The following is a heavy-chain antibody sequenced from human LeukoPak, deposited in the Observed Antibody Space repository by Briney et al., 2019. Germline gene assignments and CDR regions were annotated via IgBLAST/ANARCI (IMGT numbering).Heavy chain of an antibody. J-gene: IGHJ4*02. CDR2: IYYSGST. V-gene: IGHV4-39*01. CDR1: GGSISSSSYY. CDR3: ARHPNYFDY. Sequence: SETLSLTCTVSGGSISSSSYYWGWIRQPPGKGLEWIGSIYYSGSTYYNPSLKSRVTISVDTSKNQFSLKLGSVTAADTAVYYCARHPNYFDYWGQGTLVTVSS.